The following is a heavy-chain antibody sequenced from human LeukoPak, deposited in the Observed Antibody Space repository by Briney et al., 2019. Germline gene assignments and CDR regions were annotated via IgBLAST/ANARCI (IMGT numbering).Heavy chain of an antibody. V-gene: IGHV4-38-2*01. CDR1: GYSISSAYY. J-gene: IGHJ4*02. CDR2: IYHSGNI. D-gene: IGHD6-13*01. CDR3: ARARAAADFDC. Sequence: SETLSLTCAVSGYSISSAYYWGWIRQPPGKGLEWIGSIYHSGNIYYNPSLKSRVTISVGASKNQFSLKLSSVTAADTAVYYCARARAAADFDCWGQGTLVTISS.